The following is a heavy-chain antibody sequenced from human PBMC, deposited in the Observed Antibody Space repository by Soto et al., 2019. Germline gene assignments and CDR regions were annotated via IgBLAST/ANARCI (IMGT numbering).Heavy chain of an antibody. J-gene: IGHJ6*01. CDR2: IDPSDSYT. Sequence: GESLKISCKGSGYSFTSYWISWVRQMPGKGLEWMGRIDPSDSYTNYSPSFQGHVTISADKSISTAYLQWSSLKASDTAMYYCARLRRPLYDILTGYYGPGCSRCSHYNRYSQSTPAPSLGAGGSSPSSNYYY. V-gene: IGHV5-10-1*01. D-gene: IGHD3-9*01. CDR1: GYSFTSYW. CDR3: ARLRRPLYDILTGYYGPGCSRCSHYNRYSQSTPAPSLGAGGSSPSSNYYY.